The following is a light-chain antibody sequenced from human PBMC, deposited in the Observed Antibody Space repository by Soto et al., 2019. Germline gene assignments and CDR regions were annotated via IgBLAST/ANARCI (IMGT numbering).Light chain of an antibody. J-gene: IGLJ3*02. CDR2: SNN. Sequence: QSVLTQPPSASGTPGQSVTMSCSGSSSNIGSNTVNWYQQLSGTAPKLLIYSNNERPSGVPDRFSGSQSGTSASLAISGLQSEDEADYYCAAWDDSLYGWVFGGGTKLTVL. CDR3: AAWDDSLYGWV. CDR1: SSNIGSNT. V-gene: IGLV1-44*01.